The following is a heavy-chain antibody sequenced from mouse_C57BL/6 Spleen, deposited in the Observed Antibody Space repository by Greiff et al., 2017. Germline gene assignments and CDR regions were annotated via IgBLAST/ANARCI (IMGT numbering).Heavy chain of an antibody. CDR2: IDPSDSYT. CDR3: ARNRITTVDFDY. CDR1: GYTFTSYW. D-gene: IGHD1-1*01. V-gene: IGHV1-59*01. Sequence: VQLKQPGAELVRPGTSVKLSCKASGYTFTSYWMHWVKQRPGQGLEWIGVIDPSDSYTNYNQKFKGKATLTVDTSSSTAYMQLSSLTSEDSAVYYCARNRITTVDFDYWGQGTTLTVSS. J-gene: IGHJ2*01.